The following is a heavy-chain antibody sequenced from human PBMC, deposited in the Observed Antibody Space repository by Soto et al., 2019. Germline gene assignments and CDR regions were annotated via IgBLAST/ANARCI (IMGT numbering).Heavy chain of an antibody. Sequence: PSETLSLTCTVSGGSISPYYWSWIRQPPGKGLEWIGFVFYSGNFIYNPSLEGRFPISVDTSRNRFLLNLTFATVADTAFFYCARKGAAASYAHYYMDVWGRGTAVTVSS. V-gene: IGHV4-59*01. J-gene: IGHJ6*03. CDR1: GGSISPYY. D-gene: IGHD6-13*01. CDR2: VFYSGNF. CDR3: ARKGAAASYAHYYMDV.